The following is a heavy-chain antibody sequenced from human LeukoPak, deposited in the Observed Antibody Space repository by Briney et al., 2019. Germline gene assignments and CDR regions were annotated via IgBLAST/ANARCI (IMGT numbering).Heavy chain of an antibody. CDR2: ISYDGSNK. CDR1: GFTFSSYG. D-gene: IGHD6-13*01. CDR3: AKSSSSSWYWYYGMDV. J-gene: IGHJ6*02. Sequence: PGGSLRLSCAASGFTFSSYGMHWVRQAPGKGLEWVAVISYDGSNKYYADSVKGRFTISRDNSKNTLYLQMNSLRAEDTAVYYCAKSSSSSWYWYYGMDVWGQGTTVTVSS. V-gene: IGHV3-30*18.